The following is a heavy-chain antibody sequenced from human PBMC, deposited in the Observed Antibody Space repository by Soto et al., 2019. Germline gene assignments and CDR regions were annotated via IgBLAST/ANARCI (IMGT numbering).Heavy chain of an antibody. CDR3: ARVFGFGGMDG. CDR2: IYYSGST. J-gene: IGHJ6*02. CDR1: GGSISSGGYY. V-gene: IGHV4-31*03. D-gene: IGHD3-10*01. Sequence: SETLSLTCTVSGGSISSGGYYWSWIRQHPGKGLEWIGYIYYSGSTYYNPSLKSRVTISVDTSKNQFSLKLSSVTAADTAVDYCARVFGFGGMDGWGQGTTVTFSS.